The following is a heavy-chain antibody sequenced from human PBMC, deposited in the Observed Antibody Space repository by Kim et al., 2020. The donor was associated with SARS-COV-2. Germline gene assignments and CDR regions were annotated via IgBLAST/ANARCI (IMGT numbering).Heavy chain of an antibody. CDR3: ARVYFINWFDP. CDR1: GLIVSGNY. Sequence: GGSLRLSCAASGLIVSGNYMSWVRQAPGKGLEWVSVIYSDGSTSYIDSVKCRFTISRDNSKNTLYLQMNSLRAEDTAVYYCARVYFINWFDPWGQGTLVTVSA. J-gene: IGHJ5*02. D-gene: IGHD1-26*01. V-gene: IGHV3-66*01. CDR2: IYSDGST.